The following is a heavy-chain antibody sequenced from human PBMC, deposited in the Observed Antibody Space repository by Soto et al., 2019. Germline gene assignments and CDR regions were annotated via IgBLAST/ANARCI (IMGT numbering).Heavy chain of an antibody. D-gene: IGHD2-21*01. CDR2: IYHSGST. J-gene: IGHJ4*02. CDR3: ARGNVVAIDY. V-gene: IGHV4-30-2*01. CDR1: GGSISRGGYS. Sequence: PSQTLSLTCAVSGGSISRGGYSWSWIRQPPGKGLEWIGYIYHSGSTYYNPSLKSRVTISVDRSKNQFSLKLSSVTAADTAVYYCARGNVVAIDYWGQGTLVTVSS.